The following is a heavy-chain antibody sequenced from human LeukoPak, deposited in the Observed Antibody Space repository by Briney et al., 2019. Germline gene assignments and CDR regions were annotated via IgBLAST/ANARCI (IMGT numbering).Heavy chain of an antibody. Sequence: PGRSLRLSCAASGFTFSSYGMHWVRQAPGKGLEWVAVISYDGSNKYYADSVKGRFTISRDNSKNTLYLQMNSLRAEDTAVYYCAKLPSTQTDDYWGQGTLVTVSS. CDR1: GFTFSSYG. D-gene: IGHD2-21*02. CDR2: ISYDGSNK. J-gene: IGHJ4*02. CDR3: AKLPSTQTDDY. V-gene: IGHV3-30*18.